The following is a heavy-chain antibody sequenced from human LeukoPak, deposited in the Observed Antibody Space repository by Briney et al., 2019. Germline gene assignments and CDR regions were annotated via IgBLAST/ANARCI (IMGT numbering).Heavy chain of an antibody. CDR2: IYPGDSDT. Sequence: GESLKISCKGSGYRFTSYWIGWVRQVPGKGLEWMGIIYPGDSDTRYSPSFQGQVTISADKSISTAYLQWSSLKASDTAMYYCARRVWFGELSNPFDYWGQGTLVTVSS. V-gene: IGHV5-51*01. CDR3: ARRVWFGELSNPFDY. D-gene: IGHD3-10*01. CDR1: GYRFTSYW. J-gene: IGHJ4*02.